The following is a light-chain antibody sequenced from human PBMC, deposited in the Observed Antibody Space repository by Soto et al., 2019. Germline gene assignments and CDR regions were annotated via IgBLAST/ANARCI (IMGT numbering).Light chain of an antibody. CDR3: SSYTSSSLPV. CDR1: SSDIGGYNY. Sequence: QSVLTQPASVSGSPGQSITISCTGTSSDIGGYNYVSWYQQHPGKAPKLMIYEVSNRPSGVSNRFSGSMSGNTASLTISGLQAEDEADYYCSSYTSSSLPVFGGGTKVTVL. J-gene: IGLJ2*01. CDR2: EVS. V-gene: IGLV2-14*01.